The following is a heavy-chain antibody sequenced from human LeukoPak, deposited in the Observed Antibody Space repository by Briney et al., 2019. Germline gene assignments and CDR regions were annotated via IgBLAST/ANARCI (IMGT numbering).Heavy chain of an antibody. CDR1: GFIFSSYA. D-gene: IGHD6-19*01. J-gene: IGHJ2*01. V-gene: IGHV3-23*01. CDR2: ISGSGGST. CDR3: ARYSSGWYFDL. Sequence: GGSLRLSCAASGFIFSSYAMSWVRQAPGKGLEWVSTISGSGGSTYYADSVKGRFTISRDNSKNTLFLQMNSLRAEDTAVYSCARYSSGWYFDLWGRGTLVTVSS.